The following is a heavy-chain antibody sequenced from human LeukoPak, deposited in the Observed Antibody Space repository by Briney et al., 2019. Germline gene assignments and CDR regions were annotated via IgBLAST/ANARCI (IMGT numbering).Heavy chain of an antibody. CDR3: AKGQGYNYGDSIDY. D-gene: IGHD5-18*01. CDR1: GFTFNNYA. Sequence: GGSLRLSCAASGFTFNNYAMTWVRQAPGKGLEWVSVINGGGSSYYADSVKGRFTVSRDNSKNTLYLQMNSLRDEDTAVYYCAKGQGYNYGDSIDYWGQGTLVTFSS. V-gene: IGHV3-23*01. CDR2: INGGGSS. J-gene: IGHJ4*02.